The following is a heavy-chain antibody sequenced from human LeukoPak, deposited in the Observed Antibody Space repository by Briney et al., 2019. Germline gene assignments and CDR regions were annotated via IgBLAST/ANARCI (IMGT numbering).Heavy chain of an antibody. D-gene: IGHD3-16*02. V-gene: IGHV4-61*08. CDR3: ARGARGRIIVFDY. CDR2: IYYSGST. J-gene: IGHJ4*02. Sequence: SETLSLTCTVSGGSISSGGYSWSWIRQPPGKGLEWIGYIYYSGSTNYNPSLKSRVTISVDTSKNQFSLKLSSVTAADTAVYYCARGARGRIIVFDYWGQGTLVTVSS. CDR1: GGSISSGGYS.